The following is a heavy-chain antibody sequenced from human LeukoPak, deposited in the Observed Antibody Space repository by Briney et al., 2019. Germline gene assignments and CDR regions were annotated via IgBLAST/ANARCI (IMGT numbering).Heavy chain of an antibody. D-gene: IGHD3-22*01. J-gene: IGHJ3*02. CDR1: GYTFTSYD. CDR3: ARADSKRGRAFDI. V-gene: IGHV1-8*03. Sequence: ASVKASCKASGYTFTSYDINWVRQATGQGLEWMGWMNPNSGNTGYAQKFQGRVTITRNTSISTAYMELSSLTSEDTAVYYCARADSKRGRAFDIWGQGTMVTVSS. CDR2: MNPNSGNT.